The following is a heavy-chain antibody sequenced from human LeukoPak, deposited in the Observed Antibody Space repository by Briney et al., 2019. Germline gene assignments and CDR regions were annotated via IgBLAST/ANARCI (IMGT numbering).Heavy chain of an antibody. CDR1: GFTFSNYA. CDR3: ANEAGYSNYYFDY. D-gene: IGHD4-11*01. V-gene: IGHV3-23*01. CDR2: FSESGGNT. J-gene: IGHJ4*02. Sequence: GGSLRLSCAASGFTFSNYALSWVRQAPGKGLEWVSTFSESGGNTYYADSVKGRFTISRDNSKNTLYLQMNSLRAEDTAVYYCANEAGYSNYYFDYWGQGTLVTVSS.